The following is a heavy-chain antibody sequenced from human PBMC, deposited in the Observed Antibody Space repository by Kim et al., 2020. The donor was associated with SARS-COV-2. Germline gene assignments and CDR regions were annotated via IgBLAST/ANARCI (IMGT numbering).Heavy chain of an antibody. V-gene: IGHV3-21*01. J-gene: IGHJ5*02. CDR2: ISSSSSYI. CDR1: GFTFSSYS. Sequence: GSLRLSCAASGFTFSSYSMNWVRQAPGKGLEWVSSISSSSSYIYYADSVKGRFTISRDNAKNSLYLQMNSLRAEDTAVYYCARGVANYGRPNWFDPWGQGTLVTVSS. D-gene: IGHD1-7*01. CDR3: ARGVANYGRPNWFDP.